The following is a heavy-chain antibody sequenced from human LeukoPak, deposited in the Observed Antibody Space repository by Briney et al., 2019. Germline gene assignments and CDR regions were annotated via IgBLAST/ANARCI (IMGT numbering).Heavy chain of an antibody. CDR1: GGTIATDA. J-gene: IGHJ3*02. CDR2: IIPIFGTA. D-gene: IGHD2-2*01. CDR3: ARKSLLSGAFDI. Sequence: APVKVSCNASGGTIATDALSGVRQAPGQGLEWMGGIIPIFGTANYAQKFQGRVTITADESTSTAYIELSSLRSEDTAVYYCARKSLLSGAFDIWGQGTMATVSS. V-gene: IGHV1-69*13.